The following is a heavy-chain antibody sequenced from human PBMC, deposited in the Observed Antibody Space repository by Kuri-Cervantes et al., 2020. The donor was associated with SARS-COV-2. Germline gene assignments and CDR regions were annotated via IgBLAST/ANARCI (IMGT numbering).Heavy chain of an antibody. Sequence: GSLRLSCAVYGGSFSGYYWSWIRQPPGKGLEWIGGINHRGSTNYNPSLKSRVTISVDTSKNQFSLKLSSVTAADTAVYYCARGSERGYSYGTHFDYWGQGTLVTVSS. CDR2: INHRGST. CDR3: ARGSERGYSYGTHFDY. V-gene: IGHV4-34*01. CDR1: GGSFSGYY. D-gene: IGHD5-18*01. J-gene: IGHJ4*02.